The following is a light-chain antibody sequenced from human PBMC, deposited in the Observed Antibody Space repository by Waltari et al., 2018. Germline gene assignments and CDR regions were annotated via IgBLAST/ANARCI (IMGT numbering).Light chain of an antibody. V-gene: IGKV1-NL1*01. CDR1: QGISNA. CDR2: AAS. Sequence: DIQMTQSPSSLSASVGDRVTITCRASQGISNAVAWYQQKPGKAPTLLLYAASRLDRAVPSRFSGSGSGTDYTPTISSLQPEDFAIYYCQQYYSIALHFGGGTKVEI. CDR3: QQYYSIALH. J-gene: IGKJ4*01.